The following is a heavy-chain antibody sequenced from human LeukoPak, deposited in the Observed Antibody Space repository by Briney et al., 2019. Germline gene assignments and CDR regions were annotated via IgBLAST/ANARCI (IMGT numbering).Heavy chain of an antibody. CDR3: AKDMSPYYDSSGYRWFDP. J-gene: IGHJ5*02. V-gene: IGHV3-43*02. CDR1: GFTFDDYA. D-gene: IGHD3-22*01. CDR2: ISGDGVST. Sequence: GGSLRLSCAASGFTFDDYAMHWVRQAPGKGLEWVSLISGDGVSTYYADSVKGRFTISRDNSKNSLYLQMNSLRTEDTALYYCAKDMSPYYDSSGYRWFDPWGQGTLVTVSS.